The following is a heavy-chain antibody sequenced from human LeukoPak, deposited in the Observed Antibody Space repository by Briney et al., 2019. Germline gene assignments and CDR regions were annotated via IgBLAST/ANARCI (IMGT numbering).Heavy chain of an antibody. CDR2: IYYSGST. CDR1: GDSITSYY. V-gene: IGHV4-59*01. J-gene: IGHJ4*02. Sequence: SETLSLTCTVPGDSITSYYWSWIRQPPGKGLEWIGYIYYSGSTNYNPSLKSRVSISADTSKNQFSLRLTSVTAADTAVYYCARDSPPIGFWGQGTLVTVSS. CDR3: ARDSPPIGF.